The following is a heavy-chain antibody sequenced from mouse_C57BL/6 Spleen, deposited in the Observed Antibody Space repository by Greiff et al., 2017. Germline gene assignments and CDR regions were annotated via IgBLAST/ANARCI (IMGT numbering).Heavy chain of an antibody. D-gene: IGHD2-4*01. CDR2: IYPRSGNT. V-gene: IGHV1-81*01. Sequence: QVQLQQSGAELARPGASVKLSCKASGYTFTSYGISWVKQRTGQGLEWIGEIYPRSGNTYYNEKFKGKDTLTADKSSRTAYMELRSLTSEDSAVYFCARGVYEYDVGWLAYWGQGTLVTVSA. J-gene: IGHJ3*01. CDR1: GYTFTSYG. CDR3: ARGVYEYDVGWLAY.